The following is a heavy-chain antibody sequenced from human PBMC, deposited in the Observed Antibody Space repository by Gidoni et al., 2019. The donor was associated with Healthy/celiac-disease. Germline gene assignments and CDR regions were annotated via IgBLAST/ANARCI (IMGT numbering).Heavy chain of an antibody. Sequence: EVQLVASGGGLVQSVRSLRISCAAAGFNFSDSVMHWVRKAPGKGLGWVSGISGNSGSIGYADSVKGRFTISRDNAKNSLYLQMNSLRAEDTALYYCAKVSTMVQGVIITDAFDIWGQGTMVTVSS. CDR3: AKVSTMVQGVIITDAFDI. D-gene: IGHD3-10*01. J-gene: IGHJ3*02. CDR2: ISGNSGSI. CDR1: GFNFSDSV. V-gene: IGHV3-9*01.